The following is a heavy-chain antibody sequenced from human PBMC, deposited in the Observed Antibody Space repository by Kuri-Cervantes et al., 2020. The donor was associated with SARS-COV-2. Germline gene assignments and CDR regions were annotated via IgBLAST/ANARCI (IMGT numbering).Heavy chain of an antibody. CDR3: AKGAWYDYVWGSYPPPRFDY. V-gene: IGHV1-46*01. J-gene: IGHJ4*02. D-gene: IGHD3-16*02. Sequence: ASVKVSCKASGYTFTSYYMHWVRQAPGQGLEWMGIINPSGGSTSYAQKFQGRVTMTRDTSTSTVYMELSSLRAEDTAVYYCAKGAWYDYVWGSYPPPRFDYWGQGTLVTVSS. CDR1: GYTFTSYY. CDR2: INPSGGST.